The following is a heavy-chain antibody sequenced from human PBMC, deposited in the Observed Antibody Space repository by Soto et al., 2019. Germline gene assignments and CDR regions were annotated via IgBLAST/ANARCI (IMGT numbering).Heavy chain of an antibody. D-gene: IGHD6-19*01. CDR3: ARVIAVAGPAFDY. Sequence: KASETLSLTCTVSGGSISSGGYYWSWIRQHPGKGLEWIGYIYYSGSTYYNPSLKSRVTISVDTSKNQFSLKLSSVTAADTAAYYCARVIAVAGPAFDYWGQGTLVTVSS. V-gene: IGHV4-31*03. J-gene: IGHJ4*02. CDR1: GGSISSGGYY. CDR2: IYYSGST.